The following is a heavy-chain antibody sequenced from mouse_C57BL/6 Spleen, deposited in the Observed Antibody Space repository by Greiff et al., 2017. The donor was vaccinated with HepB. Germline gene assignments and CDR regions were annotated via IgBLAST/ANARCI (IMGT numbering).Heavy chain of an antibody. CDR3: TRSTGTRKYYFDY. V-gene: IGHV1-15*01. CDR2: IDPETGGT. Sequence: VQLQQSGAELVRPGASVTLSCKASGYTFTDYEMHWVKQTPVHGLEWIGAIDPETGGTAYNQKFKGKAILTADKSSSTAYMELRILTSADSAVYYCTRSTGTRKYYFDYWGQGTTLTVSS. J-gene: IGHJ2*01. CDR1: GYTFTDYE. D-gene: IGHD4-1*01.